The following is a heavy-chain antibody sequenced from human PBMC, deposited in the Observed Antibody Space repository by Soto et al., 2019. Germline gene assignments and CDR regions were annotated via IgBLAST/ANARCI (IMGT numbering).Heavy chain of an antibody. CDR2: IYHSWSS. J-gene: IGHJ4*02. V-gene: IGHV4-39*07. CDR3: ARRRTTVATGGFDY. Sequence: SETLSLTCTVSGGSISSSSYYWGWIRQPQGKGLEWNGYIYHSWSSYYNPSLKSRVTISVDTSKNQFSLKLTSVTAADTAVYYCARRRTTVATGGFDYWGQGTLVTVSS. CDR1: GGSISSSSYY. D-gene: IGHD4-17*01.